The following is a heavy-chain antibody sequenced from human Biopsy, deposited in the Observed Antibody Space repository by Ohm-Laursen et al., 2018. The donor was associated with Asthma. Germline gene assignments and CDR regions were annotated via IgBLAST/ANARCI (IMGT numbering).Heavy chain of an antibody. J-gene: IGHJ3*02. CDR2: VSSDGHNK. CDR1: GFAFSQSG. D-gene: IGHD3-22*01. CDR3: ARQSGQDYGDSSGFDI. V-gene: IGHV3-30*03. Sequence: SLRLSCTASGFAFSQSGIHWVRQGQGKGLERVALVSSDGHNKYYEDSVKGRFTISRDNSRNRLYLQINRLTVEDSAVYFCARQSGQDYGDSSGFDIWGQGTKVAVSS.